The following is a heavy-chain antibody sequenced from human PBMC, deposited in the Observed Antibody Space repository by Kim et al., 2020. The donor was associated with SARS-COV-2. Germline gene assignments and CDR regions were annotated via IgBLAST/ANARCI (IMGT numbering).Heavy chain of an antibody. J-gene: IGHJ6*02. V-gene: IGHV4-39*01. Sequence: SETLSLTCTVSGGSISSSSYYWGWIRQPPGKGLEWIGSIYYSGSTYYNPSLKSRVTISVDTSKNQFSLKLSSVTAADTAVYYCARLSDRPAAYYYGMDVWGQGTPVTVSS. CDR2: IYYSGST. CDR1: GGSISSSSYY. CDR3: ARLSDRPAAYYYGMDV.